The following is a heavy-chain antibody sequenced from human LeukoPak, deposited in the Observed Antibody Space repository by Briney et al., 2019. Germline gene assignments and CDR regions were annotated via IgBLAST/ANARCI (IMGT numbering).Heavy chain of an antibody. CDR2: INPNSGGT. CDR1: GYTFTGYY. CDR3: ARESPTGATLDAFDI. Sequence: GASVKVSCKASGYTFTGYYMHWVRQAPGQGLEWMGWINPNSGGTNYAQKFQGRVTMTRDTSISTAYMALSRLRSDDTAVYYCARESPTGATLDAFDIWGQGTMVTVSS. J-gene: IGHJ3*02. D-gene: IGHD1-26*01. V-gene: IGHV1-2*02.